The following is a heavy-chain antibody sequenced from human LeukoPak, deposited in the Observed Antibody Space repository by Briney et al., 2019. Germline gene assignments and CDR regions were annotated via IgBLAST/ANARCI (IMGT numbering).Heavy chain of an antibody. D-gene: IGHD2-15*01. J-gene: IGHJ4*02. V-gene: IGHV4-34*01. CDR2: INHSGST. CDR1: GGSISSYY. CDR3: ARGRVNCSGGSCYRYYYDSRGPG. Sequence: PSETLSLTCTVSGGSISSYYWSWIRQPPGKGLEWIGEINHSGSTNYNPSLKSRVTISVDTSKNQFSLKLSSVTAADTAVYYCARGRVNCSGGSCYRYYYDSRGPGWGQGTLVTVSS.